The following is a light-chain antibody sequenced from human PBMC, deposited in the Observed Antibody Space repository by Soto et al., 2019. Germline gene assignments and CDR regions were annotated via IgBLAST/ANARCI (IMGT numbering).Light chain of an antibody. CDR3: QQRSNWPPT. V-gene: IGKV3D-20*02. CDR1: QSVTSTY. Sequence: EIVLTQSPGTLSLSPGERATLSCRASQSVTSTYFGWYQQKPGQAPRLLIYGASKRQSGVPDRFSGGGSGTDFTLTITSLQPEDFAVYYCQQRSNWPPTFGQGTRLEIK. J-gene: IGKJ5*01. CDR2: GAS.